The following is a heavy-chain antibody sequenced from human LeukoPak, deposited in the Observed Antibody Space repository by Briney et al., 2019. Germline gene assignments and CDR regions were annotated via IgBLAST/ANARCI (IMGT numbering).Heavy chain of an antibody. CDR2: IWYDGSNK. CDR3: ARDQMVRGVISHYFDY. CDR1: GFTFSSYG. Sequence: PGGSLRLSCAASGFTFSSYGMHWVRQAPGKGLEWVAVIWYDGSNKYYADSVKGRFTISRDNSKNTLYLQMNSLRAEDTAVHYCARDQMVRGVISHYFDYWGQGTLVTVSS. D-gene: IGHD3-10*01. V-gene: IGHV3-33*01. J-gene: IGHJ4*02.